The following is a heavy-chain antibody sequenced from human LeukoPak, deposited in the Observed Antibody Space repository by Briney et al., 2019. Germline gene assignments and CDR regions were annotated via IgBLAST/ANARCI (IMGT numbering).Heavy chain of an antibody. CDR3: ARGGYSLYYFYGMDV. CDR2: INPNTGGT. J-gene: IGHJ6*02. D-gene: IGHD2-2*03. V-gene: IGHV1-2*02. Sequence: GASVKVSCKASGYTLTAYSIHWVRQAPGQGLEWMGYINPNTGGTHIAERFQGRVTMTTDTFISTAYMELSRLTSDDTAVYYCARGGYSLYYFYGMDVWGQGTTVTVSS. CDR1: GYTLTAYS.